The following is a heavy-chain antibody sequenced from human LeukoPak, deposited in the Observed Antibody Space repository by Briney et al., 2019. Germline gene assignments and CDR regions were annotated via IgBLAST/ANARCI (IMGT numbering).Heavy chain of an antibody. J-gene: IGHJ4*02. D-gene: IGHD6-13*01. CDR1: GFSFSSYA. Sequence: GGSLRLSCAASGFSFSSYAIHWVRQAPGKGLEWVAFIRYDGSDKYFADSVKGRFTISRDSSKNTVNLQMNSLRDEDTAVYYCATAPYRGGSSWTEFDYWGQGTLVTVSS. CDR2: IRYDGSDK. V-gene: IGHV3-30*02. CDR3: ATAPYRGGSSWTEFDY.